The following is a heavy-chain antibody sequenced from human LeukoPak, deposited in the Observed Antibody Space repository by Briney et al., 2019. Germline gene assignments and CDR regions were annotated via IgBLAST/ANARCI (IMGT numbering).Heavy chain of an antibody. CDR2: INPNSGGT. CDR1: GYTYTGYY. V-gene: IGHV1-2*06. Sequence: ASVKVSCKASGYTYTGYYMHWVRQAPGQGLEWMGRINPNSGGTNYAQKFQGRVTMTRDTSISTAYMELSRLRSDDTAVYYCAIVFVLRFLEWLTLGYWGQGTLVTVSS. D-gene: IGHD3-3*01. J-gene: IGHJ4*02. CDR3: AIVFVLRFLEWLTLGY.